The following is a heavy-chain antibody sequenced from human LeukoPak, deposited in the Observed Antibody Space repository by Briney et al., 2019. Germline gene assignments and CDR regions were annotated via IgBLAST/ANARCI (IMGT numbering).Heavy chain of an antibody. Sequence: GGSLRLSCSASGFTFSSYAMSWVRQAPGKGLEWVSAISGSGGSTYYADSVKGRFTISRDNSKNTLYLQMNSLRAEDTAVYYCATSAAPALYFDYWGQGTLVTVSS. CDR2: ISGSGGST. J-gene: IGHJ4*02. CDR1: GFTFSSYA. V-gene: IGHV3-23*01. CDR3: ATSAAPALYFDY. D-gene: IGHD6-13*01.